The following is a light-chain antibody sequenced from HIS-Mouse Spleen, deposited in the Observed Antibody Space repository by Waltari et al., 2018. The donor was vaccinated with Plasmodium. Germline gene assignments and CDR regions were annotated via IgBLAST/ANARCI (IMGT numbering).Light chain of an antibody. J-gene: IGKJ3*01. CDR3: QQYNNWSFT. CDR1: QSVSSN. V-gene: IGKV3-15*01. CDR2: GAS. Sequence: EILMTHSPATLSVSPGERATLSCRASQSVSSNLAWYQQKPGQAPRLLIYGASTRATGIPARFSGSGSGTEFTLTISSLQSEDFAVYYCQQYNNWSFTFGPGTKVDIK.